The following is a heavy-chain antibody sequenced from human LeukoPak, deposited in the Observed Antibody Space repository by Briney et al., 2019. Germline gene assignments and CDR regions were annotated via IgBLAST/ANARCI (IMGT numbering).Heavy chain of an antibody. D-gene: IGHD3-3*01. V-gene: IGHV3-30*02. CDR3: ARRYDFWSGYYPLYNWFDP. CDR2: IRYDGSNK. Sequence: GGSLRLSCAASGFTFSNHGMHWVRQAPGKGLEWLAFIRYDGSNKYYADSVKGRFTISRDNSKNTLYMQMNSLRVEDTAVYYCARRYDFWSGYYPLYNWFDPWGQGTLVTVSS. CDR1: GFTFSNHG. J-gene: IGHJ5*02.